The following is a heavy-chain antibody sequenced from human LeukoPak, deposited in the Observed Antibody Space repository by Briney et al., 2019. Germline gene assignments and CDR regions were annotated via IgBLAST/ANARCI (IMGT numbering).Heavy chain of an antibody. CDR2: INPSGGST. J-gene: IGHJ4*02. D-gene: IGHD2/OR15-2a*01. CDR3: ATTDRVESLLLDY. CDR1: GYTFTRYY. Sequence: ASVKVSCKASGYTFTRYYIHWVRQAPGHGLEWMGIINPSGGSTSFTQKFQGRVTMARDTSTSTVYMELSSLRSEDTAVYYCATTDRVESLLLDYWGQGTLVTVSS. V-gene: IGHV1-46*01.